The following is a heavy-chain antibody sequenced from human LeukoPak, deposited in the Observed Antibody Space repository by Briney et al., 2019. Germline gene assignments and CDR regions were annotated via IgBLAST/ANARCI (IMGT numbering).Heavy chain of an antibody. D-gene: IGHD3-22*01. CDR3: AREIQSSSNYYDSSGYYFGMDV. CDR1: GYSISSGYY. CDR2: IYHSGST. Sequence: SETLSLTCTVSGYSISSGYYWGWIRQPPGKGLEWIGSIYHSGSTYYNPSLKSRVTISVDTSKNQFSLKLSSVTAADTAVYYCAREIQSSSNYYDSSGYYFGMDVWGQGTTVTVSS. J-gene: IGHJ6*02. V-gene: IGHV4-38-2*02.